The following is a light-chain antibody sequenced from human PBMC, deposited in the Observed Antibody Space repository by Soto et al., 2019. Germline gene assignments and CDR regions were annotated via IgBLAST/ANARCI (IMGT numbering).Light chain of an antibody. V-gene: IGKV1-5*03. J-gene: IGKJ1*01. CDR1: QSIGTL. Sequence: DIQMTQSPSTLSASVGDRVTISCRASQSIGTLLALYQQKPGKAPKLLIYQASSLESGVPPRFSGSGSGTEFTLTIRSLQPDDFATYYCHQYNDFSTFGQGTKVEIK. CDR2: QAS. CDR3: HQYNDFST.